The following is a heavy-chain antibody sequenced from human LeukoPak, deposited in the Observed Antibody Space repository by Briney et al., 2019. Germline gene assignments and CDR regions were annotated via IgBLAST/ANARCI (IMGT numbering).Heavy chain of an antibody. V-gene: IGHV4-38-2*01. J-gene: IGHJ4*02. CDR3: ARVLRYFDWLGSFDY. CDR2: IYHSGST. D-gene: IGHD3-9*01. CDR1: GGSLSDYY. Sequence: SETLSLTCAVYGGSLSDYYWSWIRQPPGKGLEWIGSIYHSGSTYYNPSLKSRVTISVDTSKNQFSLKLSSVTAADTAVYYCARVLRYFDWLGSFDYWGQGTLVTVSS.